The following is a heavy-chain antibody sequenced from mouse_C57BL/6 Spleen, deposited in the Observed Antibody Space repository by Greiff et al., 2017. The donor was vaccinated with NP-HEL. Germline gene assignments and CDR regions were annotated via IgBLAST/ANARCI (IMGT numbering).Heavy chain of an antibody. Sequence: VQLQQSGAELMKPGASVKLSCKATGYTFTGYWIEWVKQRPGHGLEWIGEILPGSGSTYYNEKFKGKATFTADTSSNTAYMQLSSLTTEDSAIYYCARYTTVVAPYFDYWGQGTTLTVSS. CDR3: ARYTTVVAPYFDY. CDR2: ILPGSGST. V-gene: IGHV1-9*01. D-gene: IGHD1-1*01. CDR1: GYTFTGYW. J-gene: IGHJ2*01.